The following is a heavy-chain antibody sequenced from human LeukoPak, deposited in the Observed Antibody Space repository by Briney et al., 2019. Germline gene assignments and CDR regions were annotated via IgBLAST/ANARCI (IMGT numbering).Heavy chain of an antibody. D-gene: IGHD4-23*01. Sequence: PSETLSLTCTASGGSISSGGYYWSWIRQHPGKGLEWIGYIYYSGSTYYNLSLKSRVTISVDTSKNQFSLKLSSVTAADTAVYYCAGRYGGNSSHDYWGQGTLVTVSS. V-gene: IGHV4-31*03. CDR3: AGRYGGNSSHDY. CDR2: IYYSGST. CDR1: GGSISSGGYY. J-gene: IGHJ4*02.